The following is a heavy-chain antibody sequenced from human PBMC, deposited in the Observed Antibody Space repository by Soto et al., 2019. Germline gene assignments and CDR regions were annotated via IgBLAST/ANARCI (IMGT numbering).Heavy chain of an antibody. CDR1: GGSISSGDYY. D-gene: IGHD5-18*01. Sequence: SETLSLTCTVSGGSISSGDYYWSWIRQPPGKGLEWIGYIYYSGSTYYNPSLKSRVTISVDTSKNQFSLKLSSVTAADTAVYYCARDYVDTAMVPVNWGQGTLVTVSS. J-gene: IGHJ4*02. CDR2: IYYSGST. V-gene: IGHV4-30-4*01. CDR3: ARDYVDTAMVPVN.